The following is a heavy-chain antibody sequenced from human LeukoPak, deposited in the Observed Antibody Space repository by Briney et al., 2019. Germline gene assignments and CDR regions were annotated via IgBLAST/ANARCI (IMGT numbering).Heavy chain of an antibody. CDR3: ARGYYYDSSGYYSYLDY. Sequence: GASVKVSCKASGYTFTSYYMHWVRQAPGQGLEWMGIINPSGGSTSYAQKFQGRVTMTRDTSTSTVYMELSSLRPEDTAVYYCARGYYYDSSGYYSYLDYWGQGTLVTVSS. D-gene: IGHD3-22*01. CDR1: GYTFTSYY. V-gene: IGHV1-46*01. CDR2: INPSGGST. J-gene: IGHJ4*02.